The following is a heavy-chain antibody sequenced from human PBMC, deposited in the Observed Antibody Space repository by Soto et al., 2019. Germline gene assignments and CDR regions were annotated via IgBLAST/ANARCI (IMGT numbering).Heavy chain of an antibody. CDR2: IYYSGST. CDR3: ARADYYDYVWGSYRSYFDY. CDR1: GGSISSGGYY. D-gene: IGHD3-16*02. V-gene: IGHV4-31*03. Sequence: QVQLQESGPGLVKPSQTLSLTCTVSGGSISSGGYYWSWIRQHPGKGLEWIGYIYYSGSTYYNPYLKIRVTISVDTSKNQFSLKLSSVTAADTAVYYCARADYYDYVWGSYRSYFDYWGQGTLVTVSS. J-gene: IGHJ4*02.